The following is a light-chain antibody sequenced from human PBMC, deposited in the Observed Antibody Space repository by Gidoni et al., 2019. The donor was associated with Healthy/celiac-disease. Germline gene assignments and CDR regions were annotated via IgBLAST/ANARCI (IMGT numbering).Light chain of an antibody. CDR1: QSISSY. J-gene: IGKJ1*01. CDR3: QQIYSTPQT. CDR2: AAS. V-gene: IGKV1-39*01. Sequence: DIQMTQSPSSLSASVGDRVTITCRASQSISSYVNWYQQKPGKAPKLLIYAASSLQSGVPSRFSGSGSWTDFTLTISSLQPEDFATYYCQQIYSTPQTFGQGTKVEIK.